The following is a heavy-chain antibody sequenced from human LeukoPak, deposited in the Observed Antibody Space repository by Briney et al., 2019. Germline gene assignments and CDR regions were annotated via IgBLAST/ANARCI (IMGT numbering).Heavy chain of an antibody. J-gene: IGHJ3*02. CDR3: AGSTVTTYQDAFDI. Sequence: SETLSLTCTVSGGSISSYYWSWIRQPAGKGLEWIGRIYSSGSTNYNPSLKSRVTMSVDTSKNQFSLKLSSVTAADTAVYYCAGSTVTTYQDAFDIWGQGSMVTVSS. CDR2: IYSSGST. D-gene: IGHD4-17*01. CDR1: GGSISSYY. V-gene: IGHV4-4*07.